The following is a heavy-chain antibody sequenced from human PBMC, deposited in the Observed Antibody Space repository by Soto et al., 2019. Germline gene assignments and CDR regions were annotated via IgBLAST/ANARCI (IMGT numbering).Heavy chain of an antibody. CDR3: ARSRYCSSTSCYSYYYGMDV. Sequence: QVQLVQSGAEVKKPGSSVKVSCKASGGTFSSYTISWVRQAPGQGLEWMGRIIPILGIANYAQKFQGRVTITADKSTSPAYMELSSLRSEDTAVYYCARSRYCSSTSCYSYYYGMDVWGQGTTVTVSS. J-gene: IGHJ6*02. CDR1: GGTFSSYT. V-gene: IGHV1-69*02. D-gene: IGHD2-2*02. CDR2: IIPILGIA.